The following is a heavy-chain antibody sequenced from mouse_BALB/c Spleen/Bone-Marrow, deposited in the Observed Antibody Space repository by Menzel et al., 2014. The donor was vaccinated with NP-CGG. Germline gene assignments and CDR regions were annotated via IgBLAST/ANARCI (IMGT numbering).Heavy chain of an antibody. V-gene: IGHV1S135*01. J-gene: IGHJ4*01. CDR1: GYSFTGYN. CDR2: IDPYYGGT. Sequence: HLVESGPELEKPGASVKISCKASGYSFTGYNMNWVKQSNGKSLEWIGNIDPYYGGTSYNQKFKGKATLTVDKSSSTAYIHLKSLTSEDSAVYYCARGGIPPYYVMGYWGQGTSVTVSS. CDR3: ARGGIPPYYVMGY.